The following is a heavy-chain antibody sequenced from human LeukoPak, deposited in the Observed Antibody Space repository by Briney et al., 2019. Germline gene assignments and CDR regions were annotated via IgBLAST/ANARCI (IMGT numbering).Heavy chain of an antibody. V-gene: IGHV3-21*01. CDR1: GFTFSSYS. CDR2: ISSSSSYI. CDR3: ARDPYCSSTSCYGWFDP. Sequence: GGSLRLSCAASGFTFSSYSMNWVSQAPGKGLEWVSSISSSSSYIYYADSVKGRFTISRDNAKNSLYLQMNSLRAEDTAVYYCARDPYCSSTSCYGWFDPWGQGTLVTVSS. J-gene: IGHJ5*02. D-gene: IGHD2-2*01.